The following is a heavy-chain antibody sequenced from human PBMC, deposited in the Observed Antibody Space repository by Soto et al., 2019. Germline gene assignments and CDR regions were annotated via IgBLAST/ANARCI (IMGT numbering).Heavy chain of an antibody. Sequence: ASVKGSCKASGYTFSGYSITWVRQAPGQGLEWMGRISGYNGNTNYARTLRGRLTLTTDTSTSTAYMELRSLTSDDTAVYYCARDVFCGGAPACPDMDVWGQGTTVTVSS. CDR2: ISGYNGNT. CDR3: ARDVFCGGAPACPDMDV. D-gene: IGHD2-21*01. J-gene: IGHJ6*02. V-gene: IGHV1-18*01. CDR1: GYTFSGYS.